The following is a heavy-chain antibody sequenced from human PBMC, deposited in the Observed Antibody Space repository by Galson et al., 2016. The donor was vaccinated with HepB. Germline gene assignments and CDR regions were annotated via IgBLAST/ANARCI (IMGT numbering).Heavy chain of an antibody. D-gene: IGHD3-10*01. J-gene: IGHJ6*02. Sequence: QSGAEVKKPRESLKVSCKGSGYSFASYWTGWVRQMPGKGLEYMGITFPGDSDTTYSPSFQGQVTISVDKSISTAYLQWSSLEASDTAMYYCTRLRSFSAANYFYGMDVWGQGATVTVSS. CDR1: GYSFASYW. CDR3: TRLRSFSAANYFYGMDV. V-gene: IGHV5-51*01. CDR2: TFPGDSDT.